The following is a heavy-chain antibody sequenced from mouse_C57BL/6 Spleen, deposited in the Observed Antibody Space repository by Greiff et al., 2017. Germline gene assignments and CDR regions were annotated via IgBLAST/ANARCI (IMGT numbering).Heavy chain of an antibody. CDR3: ARGEAY. CDR1: GYTFTSYW. Sequence: QVQLQQPGAELVKPGASVKLSCKASGYTFTSYWMHWVKQRPGKGLEWIGQIYPGDGDTNYNGKFKGKATLTADKSSSTAYMQLSSLTSEDSAVYFCARGEAYWGQGTLVTVSA. J-gene: IGHJ3*01. V-gene: IGHV1-80*01. CDR2: IYPGDGDT.